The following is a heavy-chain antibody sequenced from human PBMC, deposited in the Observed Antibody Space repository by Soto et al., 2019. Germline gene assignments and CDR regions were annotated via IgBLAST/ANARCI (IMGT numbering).Heavy chain of an antibody. CDR3: ARDPPLRIVGATWVPYYYYGMDV. CDR2: IYASGST. CDR1: GGSISSYY. J-gene: IGHJ6*02. D-gene: IGHD1-26*01. Sequence: SETLSLTCTVSGGSISSYYWSWIRQPAGKGLEWIGRIYASGSTNYNPSLKSRVTMSVDTSKNQFSLKLSSVTAADTAVYYCARDPPLRIVGATWVPYYYYGMDVWGQGTTVTVSS. V-gene: IGHV4-4*07.